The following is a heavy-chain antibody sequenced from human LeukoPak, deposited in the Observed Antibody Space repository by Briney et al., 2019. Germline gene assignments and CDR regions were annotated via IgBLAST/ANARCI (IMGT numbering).Heavy chain of an antibody. J-gene: IGHJ4*02. D-gene: IGHD3-9*01. Sequence: ASVKVSCKASGGTFSSYAISWVRQAPGQGLEWMGGIIPIFGTANYAQKFQGRVTITADESTSTAYMELSSLRSDDTAVYYCARDLIDYDILTGLFDYWGQGTLVTVSS. CDR2: IIPIFGTA. CDR1: GGTFSSYA. CDR3: ARDLIDYDILTGLFDY. V-gene: IGHV1-69*13.